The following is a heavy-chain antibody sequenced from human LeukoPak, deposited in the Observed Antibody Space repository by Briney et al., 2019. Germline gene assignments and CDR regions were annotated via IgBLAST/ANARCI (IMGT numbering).Heavy chain of an antibody. CDR3: AKNREQWLVRPANFDY. CDR1: GFTLRSYA. D-gene: IGHD6-19*01. V-gene: IGHV3-23*01. Sequence: GGSLRLSCEASGFTLRSYAMNWVRQAPGEGLEWVAGMYDSGGSTSYAWYAGSVKGRFTISRDKVKNTLYRQMNSLRAEDTAVNYCAKNREQWLVRPANFDYWGQGILVSVSS. CDR2: MYDSGGSTSYA. J-gene: IGHJ4*02.